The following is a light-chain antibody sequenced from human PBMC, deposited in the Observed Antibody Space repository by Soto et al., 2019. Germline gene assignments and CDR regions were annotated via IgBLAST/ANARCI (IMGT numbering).Light chain of an antibody. CDR2: GNS. CDR1: THNIGAGYD. V-gene: IGLV1-40*01. J-gene: IGLJ2*01. CDR3: QSYDTTLSALV. Sequence: SVLTQPPSVSGAPGQRVTISCTGSTHNIGAGYDVHWYQQAPGTVPKLLIYGNSHRPSGVPDRFSASKSDTSASLAITGLQAEDEADYYCQSYDTTLSALVFGGGTKVTVL.